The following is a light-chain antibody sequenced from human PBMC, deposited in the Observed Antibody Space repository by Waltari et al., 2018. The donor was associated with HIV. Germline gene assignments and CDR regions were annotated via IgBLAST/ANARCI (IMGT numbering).Light chain of an antibody. J-gene: IGLJ2*01. V-gene: IGLV3-21*02. CDR3: QVWDTSSDHVI. CDR2: DYT. Sequence: SFVLTQPPSVSVAPGQTARISCGGNNIGSKNVHWYQQQPGQAPGVVVHDYTDRPSGIPERFSGSNSGNTATLTISRVEVGDEADYHCQVWDTSSDHVIFGGGTKLTVL. CDR1: NIGSKN.